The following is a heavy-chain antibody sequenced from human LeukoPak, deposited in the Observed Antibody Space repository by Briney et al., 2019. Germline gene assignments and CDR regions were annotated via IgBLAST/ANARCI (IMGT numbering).Heavy chain of an antibody. Sequence: SGPTLGNPTQTLTLTCTFSGFSLSTSGVGVCWIRQPPGKALEWLALLYWNDDKRYSPSLKSRLTITKDTSKNQVVLTMTNMDPVDTATYYCAHRLDYVRGAKDAFDIWGQGTMVTVSS. CDR2: LYWNDDK. CDR1: GFSLSTSGVG. CDR3: AHRLDYVRGAKDAFDI. D-gene: IGHD3-10*02. V-gene: IGHV2-5*01. J-gene: IGHJ3*02.